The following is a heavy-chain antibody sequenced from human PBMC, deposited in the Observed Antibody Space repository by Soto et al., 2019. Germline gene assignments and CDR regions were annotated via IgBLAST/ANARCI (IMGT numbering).Heavy chain of an antibody. J-gene: IGHJ4*02. CDR1: GFTFSSYG. D-gene: IGHD1-26*01. CDR2: IWYDGSNK. Sequence: QVQLVESGGGVVQPGRSLRLSCAASGFTFSSYGMHWVRQAPGKGLEWVAVIWYDGSNKYYADYVKGRFTISRDNSKNTLYLQMNSLRAEDTAVYYCARARLVQWEKTGPIDYWGQGNLVTVSS. CDR3: ARARLVQWEKTGPIDY. V-gene: IGHV3-33*01.